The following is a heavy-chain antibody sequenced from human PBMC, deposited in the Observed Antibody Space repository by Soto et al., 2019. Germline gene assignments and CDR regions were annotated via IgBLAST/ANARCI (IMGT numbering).Heavy chain of an antibody. V-gene: IGHV4-30-4*01. D-gene: IGHD2-15*01. J-gene: IGHJ4*02. CDR2: IYYSGST. CDR3: ARARGARYFDY. Sequence: TLSLTCTVSGGSISSGDYYWSCIRQPPGKGLEWIGYIYYSGSTYYNPSLKSRVTISVDTSKNQFSLKLSSVTAADTAVYYCARARGARYFDYWGQGTLVTVSS. CDR1: GGSISSGDYY.